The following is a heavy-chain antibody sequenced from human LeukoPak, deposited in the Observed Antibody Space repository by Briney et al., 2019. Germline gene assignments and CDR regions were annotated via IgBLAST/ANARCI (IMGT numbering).Heavy chain of an antibody. CDR1: GGSISGGEYY. V-gene: IGHV4-31*03. J-gene: IGHJ4*02. CDR2: IYYSGST. CDR3: ARAGCSGGSCSLGFDY. Sequence: SQTLSLTCTVSGGSISGGEYYWSWIRQHPGKGLEWIGEIYYSGSTYYNPSLKSRVTISVDTSKNQFSLKLTSVTAADMAVYYCARAGCSGGSCSLGFDYWGQGTLVTVSS. D-gene: IGHD2-15*01.